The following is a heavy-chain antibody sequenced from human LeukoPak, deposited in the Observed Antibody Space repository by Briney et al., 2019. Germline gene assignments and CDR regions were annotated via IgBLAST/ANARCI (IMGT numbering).Heavy chain of an antibody. J-gene: IGHJ4*02. CDR2: IYSSGST. CDR1: GGSLSSFY. V-gene: IGHV4-4*07. CDR3: ARVLGWPGFDY. Sequence: SETLSFTCTVSGGSLSSFYWSWFRQPAGKGLEWIGRIYSSGSTNYNPSLKSRLTMSVDTSKNQFSLRLSSVTAADTAVYYCARVLGWPGFDYWGQGTLVTVSS. D-gene: IGHD3/OR15-3a*01.